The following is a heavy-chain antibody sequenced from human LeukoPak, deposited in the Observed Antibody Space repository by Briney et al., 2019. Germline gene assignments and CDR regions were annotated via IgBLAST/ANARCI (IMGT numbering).Heavy chain of an antibody. J-gene: IGHJ4*02. CDR3: ARERADWSGYYTDY. CDR1: GFTFSSYW. D-gene: IGHD3-3*01. V-gene: IGHV3-7*01. CDR2: IKQDGSEK. Sequence: GGSLRLSCAASGFTFSSYWMSWVRQAPGKGLEWVANIKQDGSEKYYVDSVKGRFTIFRDNAKNSLYLQMNSLRAEDTAVYYCARERADWSGYYTDYWGQGTLVTVSS.